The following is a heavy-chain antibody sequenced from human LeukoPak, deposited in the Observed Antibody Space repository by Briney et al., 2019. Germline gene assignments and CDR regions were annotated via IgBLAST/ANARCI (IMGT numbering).Heavy chain of an antibody. CDR2: INHSGST. CDR1: GGSFSGYY. J-gene: IGHJ4*02. CDR3: ARAHYYGSGSYSDPFDY. Sequence: PSETLSLTCAVYGGSFSGYYWSWIRQPPGKGLEWIGEINHSGSTNYNPSLKSRVTISVDTSKNQFSLKLSSVTAADTVVYYCARAHYYGSGSYSDPFDYWGQGTLVTVSS. D-gene: IGHD3-10*01. V-gene: IGHV4-34*01.